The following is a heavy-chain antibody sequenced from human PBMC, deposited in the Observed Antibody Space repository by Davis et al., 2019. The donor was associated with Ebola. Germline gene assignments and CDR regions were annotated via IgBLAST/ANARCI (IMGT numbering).Heavy chain of an antibody. CDR2: MYLGDSDT. J-gene: IGHJ4*02. Sequence: GESLKISCKGSGYKFNSYWIGWVRQMPGKGLKWMGVMYLGDSDTRYSPSFQGQVTISADKSISTAYLQWNSLKASDTAMYYCARLYCGPTCNSKSGSSYYFDFWGQGTLVTVSS. CDR3: ARLYCGPTCNSKSGSSYYFDF. D-gene: IGHD2-21*01. CDR1: GYKFNSYW. V-gene: IGHV5-51*01.